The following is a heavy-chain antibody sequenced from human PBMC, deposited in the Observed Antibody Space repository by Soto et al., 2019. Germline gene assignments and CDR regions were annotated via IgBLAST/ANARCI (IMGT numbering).Heavy chain of an antibody. CDR2: INWNSGSI. CDR3: VKDESINWYSGHFRH. D-gene: IGHD6-13*01. J-gene: IGHJ1*01. Sequence: GGSLRLSCAASGFTFISYTMNWVRQAPGKGLEWVSGINWNSGSIGYGDSVKGRFAISRDNAKNSLHLQMNSLSAEDTAFYYCVKDESINWYSGHFRHWGQGTLVTVSS. V-gene: IGHV3-9*01. CDR1: GFTFISYT.